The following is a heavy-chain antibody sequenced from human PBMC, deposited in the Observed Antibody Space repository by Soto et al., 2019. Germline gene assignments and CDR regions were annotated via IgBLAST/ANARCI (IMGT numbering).Heavy chain of an antibody. CDR2: IWYDGTQK. J-gene: IGHJ4*02. V-gene: IGHV3-33*01. CDR3: ARAGGTTVTGLWHFDS. Sequence: QVQLEESGGGVVQPGRSLRLSCEASGFTFNTYSMHWVRQPPGKGLEWLAAIWYDGTQKYYADSVKGRFIISRDNSKKTLYWEMNSRRAEDTAVYYWARAGGTTVTGLWHFDSWGQGTLVTVSS. CDR1: GFTFNTYS. D-gene: IGHD4-17*01.